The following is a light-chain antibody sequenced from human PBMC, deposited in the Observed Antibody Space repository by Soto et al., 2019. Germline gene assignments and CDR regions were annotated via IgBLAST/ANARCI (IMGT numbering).Light chain of an antibody. V-gene: IGKV3-20*01. Sequence: EIVLTQSPATLSLSPGERATLSCRASQSVSSYLAWYQQKPGQAPRLLIYDASNRATGIPDRFSGSGSGTDFTLTISRLEPEDFAVYYCQQYGSSTITFGQGTRLEI. CDR3: QQYGSSTIT. CDR1: QSVSSY. J-gene: IGKJ5*01. CDR2: DAS.